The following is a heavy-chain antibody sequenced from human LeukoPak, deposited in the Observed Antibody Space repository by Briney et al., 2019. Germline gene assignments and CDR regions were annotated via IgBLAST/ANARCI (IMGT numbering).Heavy chain of an antibody. V-gene: IGHV3-23*01. CDR1: GFTFSSYG. Sequence: GGSLRLSCAASGFTFSSYGMSWVRQAPGKGLDWVSAISDSGGSTYYADSVKGRFTISRDNSKNTLYLQMNSLRAEDTAVYYCARNPTYYYGSGSYFLANYYMDVWGKGTTVTISS. CDR2: ISDSGGST. J-gene: IGHJ6*03. CDR3: ARNPTYYYGSGSYFLANYYMDV. D-gene: IGHD3-10*01.